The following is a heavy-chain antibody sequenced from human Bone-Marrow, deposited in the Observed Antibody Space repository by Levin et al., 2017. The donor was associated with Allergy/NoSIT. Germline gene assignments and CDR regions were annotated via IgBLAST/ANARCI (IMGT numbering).Heavy chain of an antibody. CDR2: VKSKTDGGTT. J-gene: IGHJ6*02. V-gene: IGHV3-15*01. CDR3: TTDPNHGKLDV. CDR1: GFTFSHAW. Sequence: PGGSLRLSCAASGFTFSHAWMIWVRQAPGKGLEWVGRVKSKTDGGTTDYAAPVKVRFTISRDDSQNTLFLQMNSLKTEDTAVYYCTTDPNHGKLDVWGQGTTVTVSS. D-gene: IGHD1-14*01.